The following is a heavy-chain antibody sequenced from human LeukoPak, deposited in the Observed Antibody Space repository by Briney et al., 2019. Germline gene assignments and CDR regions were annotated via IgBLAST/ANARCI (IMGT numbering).Heavy chain of an antibody. J-gene: IGHJ5*02. Sequence: SETLSLTCTVSGGSISSGGYYWSWIRQHPGKGLEWIGYIYYSGSTNYNPSLKSRVTISVDTSKNQFSLKLSSVTAADTAVYYCARLTPHRSGYSSSWYVLSGYWFDPWGQGTLVTVSS. V-gene: IGHV4-61*08. CDR3: ARLTPHRSGYSSSWYVLSGYWFDP. D-gene: IGHD6-13*01. CDR1: GGSISSGGYY. CDR2: IYYSGST.